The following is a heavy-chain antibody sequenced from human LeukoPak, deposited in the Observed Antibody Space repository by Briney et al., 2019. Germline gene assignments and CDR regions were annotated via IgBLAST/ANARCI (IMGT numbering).Heavy chain of an antibody. CDR2: IYYSGST. Sequence: KPSETLSLTCTVSGGSISSYYWSWIRQPPGKGLEWIGYIYYSGSTNYNPSLKSRVTISVDTSKNQFSPKLSAVTAADTAVYYCARFYGGNSLWYFDYWGQGTLVTVSS. CDR3: ARFYGGNSLWYFDY. CDR1: GGSISSYY. V-gene: IGHV4-59*01. J-gene: IGHJ4*02. D-gene: IGHD4-23*01.